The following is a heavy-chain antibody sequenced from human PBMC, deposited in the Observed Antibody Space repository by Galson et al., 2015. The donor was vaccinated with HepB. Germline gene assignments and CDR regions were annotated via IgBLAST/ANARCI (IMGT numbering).Heavy chain of an antibody. CDR2: IYTSGST. J-gene: IGHJ2*01. V-gene: IGHV4-4*07. Sequence: ETLSLTCTVSGGSISSYYWSWIRQPAGKGLEWIGRIYTSGSTNYNPSLKSRVTMSVDTSKNQFSLKLSSVTAADTAVYYCARDSVAEYYYDSSGYLSYWYFDLWGRGTLVTVSS. CDR1: GGSISSYY. D-gene: IGHD3-22*01. CDR3: ARDSVAEYYYDSSGYLSYWYFDL.